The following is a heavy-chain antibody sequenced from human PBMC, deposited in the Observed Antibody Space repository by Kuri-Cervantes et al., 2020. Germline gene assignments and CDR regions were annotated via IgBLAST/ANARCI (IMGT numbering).Heavy chain of an antibody. D-gene: IGHD6-19*01. J-gene: IGHJ2*01. CDR3: ASIWGGYSSVYWYFDL. V-gene: IGHV1-24*01. Sequence: ASVKVSCKVSGYTLTEFSMHWVRQAPGKGLEWMGGFDPEDGETIYAQKFQGRVTMTTDTSTSTAYMELRSLRSEDTAVYYCASIWGGYSSVYWYFDLWGRGTLVTVSS. CDR1: GYTLTEFS. CDR2: FDPEDGET.